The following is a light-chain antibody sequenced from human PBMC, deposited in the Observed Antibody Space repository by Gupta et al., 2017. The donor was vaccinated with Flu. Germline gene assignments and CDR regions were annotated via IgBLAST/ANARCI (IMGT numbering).Light chain of an antibody. Sequence: STLAASVGDRVHITCRASQNSGRLFSLHQQKTGKAPKLLILQASNLESGGPSRFSGRGSGKEFNSNISSLQAYDWATYYCQQYDSTPCTFGQGTKVEIK. CDR3: QQYDSTPCT. J-gene: IGKJ2*02. V-gene: IGKV1-5*03. CDR1: QNSGRL. CDR2: QAS.